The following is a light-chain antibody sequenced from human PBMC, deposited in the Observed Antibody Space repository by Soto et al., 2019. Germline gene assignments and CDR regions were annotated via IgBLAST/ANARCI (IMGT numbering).Light chain of an antibody. CDR3: TSFAGSGTYV. CDR1: SSDVGGYNY. CDR2: DVT. V-gene: IGLV2-14*01. Sequence: QSALTQPASVSGSPGQSIASACTGTSSDVGGYNYVSWYQQYPGKAPKLIIFDVTNRPSGVSDRFSGSKSGSTASLTISGLQADDEADYYCTSFAGSGTYVFGTGTKLTVL. J-gene: IGLJ1*01.